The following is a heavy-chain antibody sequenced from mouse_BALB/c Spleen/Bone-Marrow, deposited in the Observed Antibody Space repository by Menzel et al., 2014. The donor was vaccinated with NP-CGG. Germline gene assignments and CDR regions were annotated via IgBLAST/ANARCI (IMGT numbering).Heavy chain of an antibody. D-gene: IGHD1-1*01. V-gene: IGHV14-3*02. CDR1: GFNIKDTY. Sequence: EVKLMESGAELVKPGASVKLSCTASGFNIKDTYMHWVKQRPEQGLEWIGRIDPANGNTKYDPKFQGKATITADTSSXTAYLQLSSLTSEDTAVYYCASYYYGSSGFAYWGQGTLVTVSA. CDR3: ASYYYGSSGFAY. CDR2: IDPANGNT. J-gene: IGHJ3*01.